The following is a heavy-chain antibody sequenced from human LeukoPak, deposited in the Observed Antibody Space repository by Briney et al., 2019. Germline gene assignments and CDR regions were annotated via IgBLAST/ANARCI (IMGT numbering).Heavy chain of an antibody. V-gene: IGHV3-23*01. Sequence: GGSLRLSCAASGFTFSSYAMSWVRQAPGKGLEWVSTISGSGDSTFYADSVKGRFTISRDNSKNTLFLQMNSLRVEDTAVYYCARGGSRYFHNWGQGTLVTVST. CDR2: ISGSGDST. J-gene: IGHJ4*02. CDR3: ARGGSRYFHN. CDR1: GFTFSSYA. D-gene: IGHD3-10*01.